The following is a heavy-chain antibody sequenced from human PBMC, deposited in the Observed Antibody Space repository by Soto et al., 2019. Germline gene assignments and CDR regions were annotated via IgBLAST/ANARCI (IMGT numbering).Heavy chain of an antibody. CDR2: INPSGGST. CDR1: GYTFTSYY. D-gene: IGHD3-22*01. Sequence: QVQLVQSGAEVKKPGASVKVSCKASGYTFTSYYMHWVRQDPGLGLEWMGIINPSGGSTSYAQKFQGRVTMTRDTSTSTVDMELSSLRSEDTAVYYCARECCDSSGYCDDAFDIWGQGTMVTVSS. J-gene: IGHJ3*02. CDR3: ARECCDSSGYCDDAFDI. V-gene: IGHV1-46*01.